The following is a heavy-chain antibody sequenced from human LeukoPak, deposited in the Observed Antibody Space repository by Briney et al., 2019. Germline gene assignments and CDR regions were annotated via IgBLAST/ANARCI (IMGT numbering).Heavy chain of an antibody. J-gene: IGHJ4*02. Sequence: PGGSLRLSCAASGFTFSDAWMSWVRQAPGKGLEWVGRIKSKTDGATTDYAAPVKGRFTISRDDSKNTLYLQMNSLKTEDTAVYYCTTAGIPVAGPYFDYWGQGILVTVSS. CDR1: GFTFSDAW. CDR3: TTAGIPVAGPYFDY. V-gene: IGHV3-15*01. D-gene: IGHD6-19*01. CDR2: IKSKTDGATT.